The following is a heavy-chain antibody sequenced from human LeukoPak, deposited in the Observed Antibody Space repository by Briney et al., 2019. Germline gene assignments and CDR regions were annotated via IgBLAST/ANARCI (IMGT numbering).Heavy chain of an antibody. J-gene: IGHJ4*02. CDR2: ITSSSSYI. CDR1: GFTFSSYS. D-gene: IGHD3-22*01. V-gene: IGHV3-21*01. CDR3: ARHVVAVRFDY. Sequence: SGGSLRLSCAASGFTFSSYSMNWVRQAPGKGLEWVSSITSSSSYIYYADSVKGRFTISRDNAKNSLYLQMNSLRAEDTAVYYCARHVVAVRFDYWGQGTLVTVSS.